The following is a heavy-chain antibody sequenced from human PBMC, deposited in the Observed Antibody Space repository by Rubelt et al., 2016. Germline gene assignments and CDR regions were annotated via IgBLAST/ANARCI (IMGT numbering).Heavy chain of an antibody. Sequence: QLQLQESGPGLVKPSETLSLTCTVSGGSISSSSYYWGWIRQPPGKGLEWIGVTHYRGGTCYNPSLKSPGTISVDTSKNQVSLKLSSVTAADTAVYYCAREDGSGGYGMDVWGQGTTVTVSS. CDR3: AREDGSGGYGMDV. D-gene: IGHD3-10*01. CDR1: GGSISSSSYY. J-gene: IGHJ6*02. V-gene: IGHV4-39*07. CDR2: THYRGGT.